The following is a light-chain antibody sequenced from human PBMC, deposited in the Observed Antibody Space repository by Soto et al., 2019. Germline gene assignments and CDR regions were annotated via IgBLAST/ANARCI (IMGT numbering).Light chain of an antibody. CDR3: QQRSSWPWT. Sequence: EILLTQSPATLSLSPGERATLSCRASQSVRSSLAWYQQKPGQAPRLLIYDASTRATGIPGRFSGSGPGTDFTLTISNLEPEDFAVYYCQQRSSWPWTFGQGAKVEIK. V-gene: IGKV3-11*01. CDR2: DAS. J-gene: IGKJ1*01. CDR1: QSVRSS.